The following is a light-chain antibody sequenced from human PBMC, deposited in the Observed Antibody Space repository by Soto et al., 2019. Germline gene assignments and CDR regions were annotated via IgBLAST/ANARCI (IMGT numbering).Light chain of an antibody. CDR1: HNVGYD. V-gene: IGKV3-11*01. CDR3: QQHNGWPLT. J-gene: IGKJ4*01. Sequence: EVVFTQAPATLSLSPGERAILSCRASHNVGYDLAWYQQRPGQAPRLLISDAFNRATGIPARFSGSGSGTDFTLTISSLEPEDFAVYYGQQHNGWPLTFGGGTKVDI. CDR2: DAF.